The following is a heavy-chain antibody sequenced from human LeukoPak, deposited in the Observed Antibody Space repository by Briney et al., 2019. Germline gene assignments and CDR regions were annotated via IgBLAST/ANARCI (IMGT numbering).Heavy chain of an antibody. Sequence: ASVKVSCKASGYTFTSYGISWVRQAPGQGLEWMGWISAYNGNTNYAQKLQGRVTMTTDTSTSTAYMELRSLRSDDTAVYYCARERTNRYYYYMDVWGKGTTVTVSS. CDR2: ISAYNGNT. CDR3: ARERTNRYYYYMDV. D-gene: IGHD2-8*01. J-gene: IGHJ6*03. CDR1: GYTFTSYG. V-gene: IGHV1-18*01.